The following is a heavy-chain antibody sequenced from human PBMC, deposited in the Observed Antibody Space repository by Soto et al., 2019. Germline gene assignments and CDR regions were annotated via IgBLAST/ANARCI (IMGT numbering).Heavy chain of an antibody. CDR1: GYSFTSYW. J-gene: IGHJ6*02. V-gene: IGHV5-10-1*01. CDR2: IDPSDSYT. CDR3: ARLGGYSYGLYYYGMDV. D-gene: IGHD5-18*01. Sequence: GESLKISCKGSGYSFTSYWISWVRQMPGKGLEWMGRIDPSDSYTNYSPSFQGHVTISADKSISTAYLQWSSLKASDTAMYYCARLGGYSYGLYYYGMDVWGQGTTVTVSS.